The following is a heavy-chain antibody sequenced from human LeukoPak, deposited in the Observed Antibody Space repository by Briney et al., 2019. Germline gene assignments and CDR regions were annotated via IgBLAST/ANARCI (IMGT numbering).Heavy chain of an antibody. Sequence: GGSLRLSCVASGFIFSDYWMSWMRQAPGKGLEWVANIKYDGDEEYYVDSVKGRFTISRDNAKNSPYLQLNSLRVEDTAVYYCKSGGAAPGSFDNWGQGTLVTVSP. CDR2: IKYDGDEE. V-gene: IGHV3-7*01. J-gene: IGHJ4*02. CDR1: GFIFSDYW. CDR3: KSGGAAPGSFDN. D-gene: IGHD6-13*01.